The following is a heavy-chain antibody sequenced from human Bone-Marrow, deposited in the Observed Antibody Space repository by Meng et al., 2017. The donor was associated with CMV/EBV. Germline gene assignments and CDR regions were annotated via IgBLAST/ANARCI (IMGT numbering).Heavy chain of an antibody. D-gene: IGHD2-15*01. V-gene: IGHV4-59*01. J-gene: IGHJ4*02. CDR3: ARVGYCSGGSCYQPFDY. CDR2: IYYSGST. Sequence: SETLSLTCTVSGGSISSYYWSWIRQPQGKGLEWIGYIYYSGSTNYNPSLKSRVTISVDTSKIQFSLKLSSVTAADTAVYYCARVGYCSGGSCYQPFDYWAQGTLVTVSS. CDR1: GGSISSYY.